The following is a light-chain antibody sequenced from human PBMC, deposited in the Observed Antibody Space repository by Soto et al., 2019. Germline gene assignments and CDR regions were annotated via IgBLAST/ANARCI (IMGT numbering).Light chain of an antibody. Sequence: QSVLTQPPSASGTPGQRVTISCSGGRSNIGTNAVNWYQQLPGAAPKLLMFSNERRPSGVPDRVSGSKSGSAASLAISGLRSDDEADSDCSGWADRLNGPVFGGGTKLTVL. CDR3: SGWADRLNGPV. J-gene: IGLJ2*01. CDR1: RSNIGTNA. V-gene: IGLV1-44*01. CDR2: SNE.